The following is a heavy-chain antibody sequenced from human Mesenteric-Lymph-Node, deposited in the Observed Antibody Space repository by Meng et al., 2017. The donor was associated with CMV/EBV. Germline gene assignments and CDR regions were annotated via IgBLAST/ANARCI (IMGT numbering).Heavy chain of an antibody. J-gene: IGHJ4*02. D-gene: IGHD4-23*01. CDR2: IYHGGST. Sequence: SGGSIISGGYYWSWIRQHPGKGLEWIGYIYHGGSTYYSPSLRSRIIISVEMSKNQFSLSLSSVTAADTAVYYCARVRGGGLTFYFDYWGQGTLVTVSS. CDR3: ARVRGGGLTFYFDY. V-gene: IGHV4-31*02. CDR1: GGSIISGGYY.